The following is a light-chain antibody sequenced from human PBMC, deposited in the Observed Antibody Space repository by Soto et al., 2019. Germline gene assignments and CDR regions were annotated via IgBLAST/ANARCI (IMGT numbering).Light chain of an antibody. V-gene: IGKV3-15*01. CDR2: GAS. Sequence: DIVMTQSPATLSASPGERATLSCRASQSISIYLAWYQQKPGQAPRLLISGASTRATGIPARFSGSGSGTELTLTISSLQSEDFAVYYCQQYNAWPPTFGQGTRLEIK. CDR1: QSISIY. CDR3: QQYNAWPPT. J-gene: IGKJ5*01.